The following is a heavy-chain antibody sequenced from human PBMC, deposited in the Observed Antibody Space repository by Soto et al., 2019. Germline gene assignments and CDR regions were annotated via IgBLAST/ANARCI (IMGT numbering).Heavy chain of an antibody. CDR1: GYSFTSYW. V-gene: IGHV5-51*01. D-gene: IGHD3-3*01. CDR2: MYPGDPDT. CDR3: ARLPRDCNKTSCYYADH. J-gene: IGHJ4*02. Sequence: GESLKISCKGSGYSFTSYWFGWVRQLPGRGLEWVGIMYPGDPDTRYDPSLQGHVTLSVDVTVSTAFLQWRSLETSDTGMYFCARLPRDCNKTSCYYADHWGQGTQVTVSS.